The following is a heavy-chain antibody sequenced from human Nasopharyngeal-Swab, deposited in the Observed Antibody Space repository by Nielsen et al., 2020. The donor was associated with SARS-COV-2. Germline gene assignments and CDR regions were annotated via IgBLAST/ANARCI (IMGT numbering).Heavy chain of an antibody. D-gene: IGHD5-18*01. J-gene: IGHJ3*02. CDR3: ARDRGYSYGPDAFDI. Sequence: GESLKISCAASGFTVDSNYMSWVRQAPGKGLEWVSVIHTGGRTYYADSVKGRFTISRDKAKNSLYLQMNSLRAEDTAVYYCARDRGYSYGPDAFDIWGQGTMVTVSS. CDR2: IHTGGRT. CDR1: GFTVDSNY. V-gene: IGHV3-53*01.